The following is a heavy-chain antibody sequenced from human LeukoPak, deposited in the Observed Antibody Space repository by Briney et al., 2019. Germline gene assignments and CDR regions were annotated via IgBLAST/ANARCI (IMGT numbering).Heavy chain of an antibody. J-gene: IGHJ5*02. Sequence: SETLSLTCTVSGGSISSYYWSWIRQPTGKGLEWIGYIYYSGSTNYNPTLKSRVTISVDTSKNQFSLKLSSVTAADTAAYYCASDKSSYGWFDPWGQGTLVTVSS. CDR2: IYYSGST. D-gene: IGHD2-8*01. V-gene: IGHV4-59*01. CDR3: ASDKSSYGWFDP. CDR1: GGSISSYY.